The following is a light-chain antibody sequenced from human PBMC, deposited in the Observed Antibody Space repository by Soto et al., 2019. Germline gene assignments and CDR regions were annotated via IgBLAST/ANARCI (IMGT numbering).Light chain of an antibody. Sequence: SYELTQPPSVSVSPGQTATITCSGDNLGDKYTSWSQQRPGQSPVLVIYENSMRPSGIPELFSGSNSGNTATMTISGTQSLDEADFFWQAWYSISVVTFGGGTKLTVL. J-gene: IGLJ2*01. CDR2: ENS. V-gene: IGLV3-1*01. CDR3: QAWYSISVVT. CDR1: NLGDKY.